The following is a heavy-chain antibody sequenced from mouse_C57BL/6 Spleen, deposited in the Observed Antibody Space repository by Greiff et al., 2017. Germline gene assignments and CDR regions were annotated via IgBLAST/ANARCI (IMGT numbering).Heavy chain of an antibody. CDR3: ARRRLLDAMDY. Sequence: QVQLQQPGAELVRPGSSVKLSCKASGYTFTSYWMDWVKQRPGQGLEGIGNIYPSDSETHYNQKFKDKATLTVDKSSSTAYMQLSSLTSEDSAVYYCARRRLLDAMDYWGQGTSVTVSS. J-gene: IGHJ4*01. V-gene: IGHV1-61*01. CDR2: IYPSDSET. D-gene: IGHD2-3*01. CDR1: GYTFTSYW.